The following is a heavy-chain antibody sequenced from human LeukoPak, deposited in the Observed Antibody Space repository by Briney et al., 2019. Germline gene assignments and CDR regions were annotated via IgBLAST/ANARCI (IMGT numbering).Heavy chain of an antibody. J-gene: IGHJ5*02. V-gene: IGHV4-34*01. CDR3: ARAPDRIRFDP. CDR1: GGSLRADF. D-gene: IGHD1-14*01. Sequence: SETLSLTCAVYGGSLRADFWSWIRQPPGKGLEWIGDIHPGGSTKYNPSLESRVTISVDTSKNQFSLRLTSVTAADTAVYYCARAPDRIRFDPWGQGALVTVSS. CDR2: IHPGGST.